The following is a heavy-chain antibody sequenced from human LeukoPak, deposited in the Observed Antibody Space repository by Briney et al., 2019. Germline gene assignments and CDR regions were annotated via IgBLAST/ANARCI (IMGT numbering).Heavy chain of an antibody. CDR3: ARGGTLLMVYGDAFDI. V-gene: IGHV4-61*02. CDR2: IYTSGTT. D-gene: IGHD2-8*01. Sequence: PSETLSLTCTVSGGSISSGSYYWSWIRQPAGKGLEWIGRIYTSGTTNYHPSLKSRVTISVDTSKNQFSLKLSSVTAADTAVYYCARGGTLLMVYGDAFDIWGQGTMVTVSS. J-gene: IGHJ3*02. CDR1: GGSISSGSYY.